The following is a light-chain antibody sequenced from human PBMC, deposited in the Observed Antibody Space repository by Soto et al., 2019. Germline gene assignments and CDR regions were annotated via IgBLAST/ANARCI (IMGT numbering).Light chain of an antibody. V-gene: IGLV2-14*01. CDR3: SSYTSSSTLLYV. CDR2: EVS. J-gene: IGLJ1*01. CDR1: ISDIGVYDY. Sequence: QSVLTQPASVSGSPGQSITISCTGTISDIGVYDYVSWFQQHPDKAPKLMIYEVSNRPSGVSNRFSGSKSGNTASLTISGLQAEDEADYYCSSYTSSSTLLYVFGTGTKLTVL.